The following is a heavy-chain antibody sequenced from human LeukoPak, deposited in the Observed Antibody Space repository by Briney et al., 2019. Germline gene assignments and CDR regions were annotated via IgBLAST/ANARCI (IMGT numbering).Heavy chain of an antibody. J-gene: IGHJ4*02. CDR3: ARVTTGTTNLDY. CDR1: AYTFTGYY. V-gene: IGHV1-2*02. Sequence: ASVKVSCKASAYTFTGYYMHWVRQAPGQGLEWMGWINPNSGGTNYAQKFQGRVTMTRDTSISTAYMELSRLRSDDTAVYYCARVTTGTTNLDYWGQGTLVTVSS. D-gene: IGHD1-1*01. CDR2: INPNSGGT.